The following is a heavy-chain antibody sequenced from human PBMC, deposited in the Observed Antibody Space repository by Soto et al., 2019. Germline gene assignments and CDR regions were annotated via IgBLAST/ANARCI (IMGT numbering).Heavy chain of an antibody. CDR3: TRQTDAVQWLVVPTDYNFDY. D-gene: IGHD6-19*01. J-gene: IGHJ4*02. Sequence: GGSLRLSCAVSGFTFGGSAMHWVRQSSGKGLEWVGHIRSKTTSYSTAYAESVKDRFTISRDDSMNTAYLQMNSLKTEDTAVYFCTRQTDAVQWLVVPTDYNFDYWGQGTLVTVSS. CDR1: GFTFGGSA. CDR2: IRSKTTSYST. V-gene: IGHV3-73*01.